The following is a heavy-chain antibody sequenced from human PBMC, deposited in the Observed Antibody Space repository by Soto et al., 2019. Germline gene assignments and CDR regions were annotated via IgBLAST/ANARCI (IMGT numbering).Heavy chain of an antibody. Sequence: QVQLQESGPGLVKPSQTLSLTCTVSGGSISSGGYYWSWIRQHPGKGLEWIGYIYYSGSTYYNPSPKRRVTISVDPSKNQFSLKLSAVTAADTAVYYCARDVGSGSYFDYWGQGTLVTVSS. CDR3: ARDVGSGSYFDY. V-gene: IGHV4-31*03. J-gene: IGHJ4*02. CDR1: GGSISSGGYY. D-gene: IGHD3-10*01. CDR2: IYYSGST.